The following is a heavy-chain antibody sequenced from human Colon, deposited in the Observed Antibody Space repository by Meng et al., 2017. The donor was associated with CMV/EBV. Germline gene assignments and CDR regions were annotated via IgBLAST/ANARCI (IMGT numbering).Heavy chain of an antibody. D-gene: IGHD1-26*01. CDR3: ATARGSCPGDYYYGMDV. Sequence: ASVKVSCKASGYTFTTYDIHWVRQAPGQGLEWLGTISSDGRFTTYAQRFEDRVTMTRDTSTSAVYMDLRSLKSEDTTIYYCATARGSCPGDYYYGMDVWGQGTTVTVSS. CDR2: ISSDGRFT. V-gene: IGHV1-46*01. CDR1: GYTFTTYD. J-gene: IGHJ6*02.